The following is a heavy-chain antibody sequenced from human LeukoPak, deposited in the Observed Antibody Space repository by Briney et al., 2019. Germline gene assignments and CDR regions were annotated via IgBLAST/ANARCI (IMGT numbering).Heavy chain of an antibody. Sequence: GESLKISCQISGDSFTSYWIGWVRQMPGKGLEWMGIIDPSDSDTRYSPSFQGQVIMSVDKSTTTAYLQWSGLRASDTAMYYCARRSTRTFFNNWGQGTLVTVSS. J-gene: IGHJ4*02. CDR2: IDPSDSDT. CDR1: GDSFTSYW. CDR3: ARRSTRTFFNN. D-gene: IGHD2-2*01. V-gene: IGHV5-51*01.